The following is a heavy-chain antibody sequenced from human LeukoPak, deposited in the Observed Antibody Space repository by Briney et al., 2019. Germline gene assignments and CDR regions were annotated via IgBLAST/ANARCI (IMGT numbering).Heavy chain of an antibody. Sequence: GGSLRLSCAASGFTFSSYSMNWVRQAPGKGLEWVSSISSSSSYIYYADSVKGRFTISRDNAKNSLYLQMNSLRAEDTAVYYCARELSTYDFWSGYYPDYWGQGTLVTVSS. CDR2: ISSSSSYI. CDR3: ARELSTYDFWSGYYPDY. D-gene: IGHD3-3*01. J-gene: IGHJ4*02. CDR1: GFTFSSYS. V-gene: IGHV3-21*01.